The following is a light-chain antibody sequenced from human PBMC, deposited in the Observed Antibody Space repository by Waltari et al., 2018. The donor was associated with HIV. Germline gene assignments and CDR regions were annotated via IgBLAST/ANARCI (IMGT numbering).Light chain of an antibody. V-gene: IGKV3-20*01. CDR2: SAS. Sequence: EIVLTQSPGTLYLSPGERATLSCRASQTVDSAYIAWYQQRPGQAPRLLVYSASSRAAGIPDRFSGSGSGADFTLSIRRLEPEDFAVYYCQYYRASSGTFGQGTKVEIQ. CDR3: QYYRASSGT. J-gene: IGKJ1*01. CDR1: QTVDSAY.